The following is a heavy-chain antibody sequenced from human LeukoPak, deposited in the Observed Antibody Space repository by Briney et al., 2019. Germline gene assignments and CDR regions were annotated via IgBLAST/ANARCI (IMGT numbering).Heavy chain of an antibody. CDR1: GGTFSSYA. J-gene: IGHJ4*02. Sequence: SVKVSCKASGGTFSSYAISWVRQAPGQGLEWMGGIIPIFGTANYAQKFQGRVTITTEESTSTAYMELSSLRSEDTALYYCARSIAVAGPAEDYFDYWGQGTLVTVSS. CDR2: IIPIFGTA. V-gene: IGHV1-69*05. CDR3: ARSIAVAGPAEDYFDY. D-gene: IGHD6-19*01.